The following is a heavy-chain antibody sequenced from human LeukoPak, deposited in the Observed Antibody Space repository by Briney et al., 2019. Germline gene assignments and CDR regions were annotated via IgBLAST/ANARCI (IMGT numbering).Heavy chain of an antibody. J-gene: IGHJ4*02. CDR2: ISPDSSYI. CDR1: GFTFSDYT. D-gene: IGHD2-2*01. Sequence: GGSLRLSCAASGFTFSDYTMNWVRQAPGKGMEWVSSISPDSSYIFYADSVKGRFTISRDNAKNSLYLQMNSLKVEDTATYYCANNLYCASASCLWGQGTLVSVSS. V-gene: IGHV3-21*01. CDR3: ANNLYCASASCL.